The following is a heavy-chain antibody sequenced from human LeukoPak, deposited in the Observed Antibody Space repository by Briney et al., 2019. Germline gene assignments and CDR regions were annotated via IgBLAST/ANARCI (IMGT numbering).Heavy chain of an antibody. V-gene: IGHV3-23*01. Sequence: GGSLRLSCAASGFTFSSYAMSWVRQAPGKGLEWVSAISGSGGSTYYADSVKGRFTISRDNSKNTLYLQMNSLRAEDTAVYYCAKDAPRVGYYGSGSYFDYWGQGTLVTVSS. CDR1: GFTFSSYA. CDR3: AKDAPRVGYYGSGSYFDY. D-gene: IGHD3-10*01. J-gene: IGHJ4*02. CDR2: ISGSGGST.